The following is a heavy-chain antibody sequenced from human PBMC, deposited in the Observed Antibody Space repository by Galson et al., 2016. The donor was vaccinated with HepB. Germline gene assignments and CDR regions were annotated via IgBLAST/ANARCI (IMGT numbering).Heavy chain of an antibody. D-gene: IGHD2-2*01. CDR2: IYHSGTA. Sequence: ETLSLTCAVSGGSISSGNWWSWVRQPPGKGLEWIGEIYHSGTANYNPSLESRGTMSLDKSKNQISLKVTSVTAADTAVYYCARHVGVPGTRGFDYRGQGTLVTVSS. V-gene: IGHV4-4*02. CDR3: ARHVGVPGTRGFDY. J-gene: IGHJ4*02. CDR1: GGSISSGNW.